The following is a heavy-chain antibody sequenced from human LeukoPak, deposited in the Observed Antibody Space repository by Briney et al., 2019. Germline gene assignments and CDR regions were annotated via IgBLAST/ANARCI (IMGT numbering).Heavy chain of an antibody. V-gene: IGHV3-23*01. Sequence: HPGGSLRLSCAASGFTFSSYAMSWVRQAPGKGLEWVSAISGSGGSTYYADSVKGRFTISRDNSKNTLYLQMNSLRAEDTAVYYCARGMEDDGYNSDFDYWGQGTLVTVSS. CDR1: GFTFSSYA. D-gene: IGHD5-24*01. J-gene: IGHJ4*02. CDR2: ISGSGGST. CDR3: ARGMEDDGYNSDFDY.